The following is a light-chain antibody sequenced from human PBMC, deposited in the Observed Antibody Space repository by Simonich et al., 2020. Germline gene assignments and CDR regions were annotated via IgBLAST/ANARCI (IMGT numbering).Light chain of an antibody. J-gene: IGLJ3*02. CDR3: QVWDSSSDHWV. V-gene: IGLV3-21*03. Sequence: SYVLTQPPSVSVAPGKTARITCGGNNIGSKSVHWYQQKPGQAPVLVGYDDSARPSGIPERFSGSNSGNTATLTISRVEAGDEADYYCQVWDSSSDHWVFGGGTKLTVL. CDR2: DDS. CDR1: NIGSKS.